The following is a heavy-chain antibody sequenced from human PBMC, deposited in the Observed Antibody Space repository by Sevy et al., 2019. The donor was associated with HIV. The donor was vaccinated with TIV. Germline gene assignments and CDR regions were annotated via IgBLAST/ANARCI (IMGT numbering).Heavy chain of an antibody. CDR3: AREGCSKPHDY. D-gene: IGHD2-2*01. Sequence: GGSLRLSCAASGFTFSKYSMSWIRQPPGKGLEWVSTLSFGCGEINYADSVKGRFTISRDNSKSSVYLQMNNLRPEDTAVYYCAREGCSKPHDYWGQGTLVTVSS. J-gene: IGHJ4*02. CDR1: GFTFSKYS. CDR2: LSFGCGEI. V-gene: IGHV3-23*01.